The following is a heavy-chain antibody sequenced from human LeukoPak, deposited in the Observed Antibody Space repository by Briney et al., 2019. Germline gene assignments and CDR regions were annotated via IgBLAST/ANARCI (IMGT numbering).Heavy chain of an antibody. CDR2: IYTSGST. V-gene: IGHV4-4*07. Sequence: SETLSLTCTVSGGSISSYYWSWIRQPAGMGLEWIGRIYTSGSTNYNPSLKSRVTMSVDTPKNQFSLKLSSVTAADTAVYYCARDLNNYDFWSGYYTGAAFDYWGQGTLVTVSS. CDR3: ARDLNNYDFWSGYYTGAAFDY. D-gene: IGHD3-3*01. J-gene: IGHJ4*02. CDR1: GGSISSYY.